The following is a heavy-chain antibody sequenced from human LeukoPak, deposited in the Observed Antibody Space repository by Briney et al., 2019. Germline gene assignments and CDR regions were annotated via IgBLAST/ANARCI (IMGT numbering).Heavy chain of an antibody. J-gene: IGHJ4*02. Sequence: SETLSLTCAVYGGSFSGYYWSWIRQPPGKGLEWIGEINHSGSTNYNPSLKSRVTISVDTSKNQFSLKLSSVTAADPAVYYCAREVAGWFDYWGQGTLVTVS. CDR3: AREVAGWFDY. V-gene: IGHV4-34*01. CDR2: INHSGST. D-gene: IGHD6-19*01. CDR1: GGSFSGYY.